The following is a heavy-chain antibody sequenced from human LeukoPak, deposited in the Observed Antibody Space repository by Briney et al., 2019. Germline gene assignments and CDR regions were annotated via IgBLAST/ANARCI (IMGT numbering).Heavy chain of an antibody. V-gene: IGHV1-2*02. CDR2: INPNSGGT. CDR1: GYTFTGYY. Sequence: ASVKVSCKASGYTFTGYYMHWVRQAPGQGLEWMGWINPNSGGTNYAQKFQGRVTMTRDTSISTAYMELSGLRSDDTAVYYCARENCSGGSCSVAFDIWGQGTMVTVSS. J-gene: IGHJ3*02. CDR3: ARENCSGGSCSVAFDI. D-gene: IGHD2-15*01.